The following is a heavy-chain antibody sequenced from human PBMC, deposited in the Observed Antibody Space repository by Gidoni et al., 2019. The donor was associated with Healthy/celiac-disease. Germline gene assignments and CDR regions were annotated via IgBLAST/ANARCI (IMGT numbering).Heavy chain of an antibody. CDR3: ASLGYCSGGSCETPSWFDP. Sequence: QVQLVESGGGVVQPGRSLRLSCAASGFPFSTSPLPWVRQAPGKGLEWVAVISYDGSNKYYADSVKGRFTISRDNSKNTLYLQMNSLRAEDTAVYYCASLGYCSGGSCETPSWFDPWGQGTLVTVSS. D-gene: IGHD2-15*01. J-gene: IGHJ5*02. CDR1: GFPFSTSP. CDR2: ISYDGSNK. V-gene: IGHV3-30-3*01.